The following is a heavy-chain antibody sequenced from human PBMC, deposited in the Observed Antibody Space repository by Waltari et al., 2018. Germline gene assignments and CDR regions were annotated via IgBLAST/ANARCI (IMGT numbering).Heavy chain of an antibody. Sequence: QVQLQESGPGLVKPSETLSLTCTVSGGSISSSYWSWIRQPPGKGLEWIGYIYTSGSTNYNPSLKSRVTISVDTSKNQFSLKLSSVTAADTAVYYCAREKAKRGCGGDCYSRGFDYWGQGTLVTVSS. J-gene: IGHJ4*02. CDR3: AREKAKRGCGGDCYSRGFDY. CDR1: GGSISSSY. D-gene: IGHD2-21*01. CDR2: IYTSGST. V-gene: IGHV4-4*09.